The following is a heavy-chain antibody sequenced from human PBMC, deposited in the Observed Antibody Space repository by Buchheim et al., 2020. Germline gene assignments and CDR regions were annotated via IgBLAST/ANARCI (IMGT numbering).Heavy chain of an antibody. V-gene: IGHV3-30-3*01. Sequence: QVQLVESGGGVVQPGRSLRLSCAASGFTFSSYAMHWVRQAPGKGLEWVAVISYDGSNKYYADSVKGRFTISRDNSKNTLYLQMNSLRAEDTAVYYCARDPDRIVVAHFDYWGQGTL. D-gene: IGHD3-22*01. CDR1: GFTFSSYA. CDR2: ISYDGSNK. J-gene: IGHJ4*02. CDR3: ARDPDRIVVAHFDY.